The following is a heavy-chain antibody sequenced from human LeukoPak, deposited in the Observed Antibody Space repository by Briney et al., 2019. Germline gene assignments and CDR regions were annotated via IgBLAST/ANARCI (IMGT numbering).Heavy chain of an antibody. CDR1: GGSISSYY. CDR2: IYYSGST. V-gene: IGHV4-59*12. D-gene: IGHD3-22*01. Sequence: SETLSLTCTVSGGSISSYYWSWIRQPPGKGLEWIGYIYYSGSTNDNPSFQSRVTISVDTSKNQFSLKLSSVTAADTAVYYCARWYYDSSGYRYFDYWGQGTLVTVSS. J-gene: IGHJ4*02. CDR3: ARWYYDSSGYRYFDY.